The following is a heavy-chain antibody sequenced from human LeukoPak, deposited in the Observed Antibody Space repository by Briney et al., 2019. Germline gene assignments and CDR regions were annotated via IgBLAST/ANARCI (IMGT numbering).Heavy chain of an antibody. CDR2: ISSSSSYI. CDR3: ASEAAAAHDAFDI. CDR1: GFTFSSYS. J-gene: IGHJ3*02. D-gene: IGHD6-13*01. Sequence: GSLRLSCAASGFTFSSYSMNWVRQAPGKGLEWVSSISSSSSYIYYADSVKGRFTISRDNAKNSLYLQMNSLRAEDTAVYYCASEAAAAHDAFDIWGQGTMVTVSS. V-gene: IGHV3-21*01.